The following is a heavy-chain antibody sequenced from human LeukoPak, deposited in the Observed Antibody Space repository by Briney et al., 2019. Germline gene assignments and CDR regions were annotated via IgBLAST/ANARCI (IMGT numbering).Heavy chain of an antibody. CDR2: ISSSGSTI. CDR1: GFTFSDYY. V-gene: IGHV3-11*01. Sequence: GGSLRLSCAASGFTFSDYYMSWIRQAPGKGLEWVSYISSSGSTIYYADSVKGRFTISRDNAKNSLYLQMNSLRAEDTAVYFCAKRGVVIRVILVGFHKEAYYFDSWAREPWSPSPQ. D-gene: IGHD3-22*01. CDR3: AKRGVVIRVILVGFHKEAYYFDS. J-gene: IGHJ4*02.